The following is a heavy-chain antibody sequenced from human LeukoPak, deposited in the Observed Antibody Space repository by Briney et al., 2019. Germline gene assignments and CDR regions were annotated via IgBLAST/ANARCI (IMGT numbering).Heavy chain of an antibody. Sequence: RGEFLKISCKASGNSFTSYWIGWVRQMPGKGLEWMGIIYPDDSDTRYSPPFQGQVTISADKSISTAYLQWSSLKASDTAMYYCASLPRGSSGWNYFDYWGQGTLVTVSS. J-gene: IGHJ4*02. D-gene: IGHD6-19*01. CDR1: GNSFTSYW. V-gene: IGHV5-51*01. CDR3: ASLPRGSSGWNYFDY. CDR2: IYPDDSDT.